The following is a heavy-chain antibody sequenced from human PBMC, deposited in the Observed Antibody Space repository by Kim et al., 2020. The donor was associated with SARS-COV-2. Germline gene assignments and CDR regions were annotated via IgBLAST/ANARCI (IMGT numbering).Heavy chain of an antibody. D-gene: IGHD1-26*01. CDR2: IKSKTDGGTT. Sequence: GGSLRLSCAASGFTFSNAWMSWVRQAPGKGLEWVGRIKSKTDGGTTDYAAPVKGRFTISRDDSKNTLYLQMNSLKTEDTAVYYCTTDARGWELLIAFDIWGQGTMVTVSS. CDR3: TTDARGWELLIAFDI. V-gene: IGHV3-15*01. CDR1: GFTFSNAW. J-gene: IGHJ3*02.